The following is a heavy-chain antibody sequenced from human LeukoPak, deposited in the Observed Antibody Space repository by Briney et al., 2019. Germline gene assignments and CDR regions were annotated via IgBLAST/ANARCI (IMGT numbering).Heavy chain of an antibody. CDR1: GGSISSHY. Sequence: PSETLSLTCTVAGGSISSHYWSWIRQPPGKGLEWIGYTYYSGSTNYNPSLKSRVTISVDTSKNQFSLKLSSVTAADTAVYYCARARNSGYDGYNWFDPWGQGTLVTVSS. V-gene: IGHV4-59*11. CDR2: TYYSGST. D-gene: IGHD5-12*01. J-gene: IGHJ5*02. CDR3: ARARNSGYDGYNWFDP.